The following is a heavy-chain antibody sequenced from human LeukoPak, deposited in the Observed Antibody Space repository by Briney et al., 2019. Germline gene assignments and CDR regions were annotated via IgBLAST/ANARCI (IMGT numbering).Heavy chain of an antibody. Sequence: AASVTVSCTASGGSFSRHALNWVRQAPGQGLEWMGGIIPMLGTANYADHLRDRVTITTDESTSTVYMELSSLRSEDTATYYCARTRIWGSRSDAFDFWGQGTLVTVSS. CDR1: GGSFSRHA. CDR2: IIPMLGTA. V-gene: IGHV1-69*05. CDR3: ARTRIWGSRSDAFDF. J-gene: IGHJ3*01. D-gene: IGHD7-27*01.